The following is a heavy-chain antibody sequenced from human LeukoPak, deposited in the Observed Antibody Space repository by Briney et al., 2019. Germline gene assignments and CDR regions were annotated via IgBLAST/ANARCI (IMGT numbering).Heavy chain of an antibody. CDR3: ARVPRGVPAASSFDY. V-gene: IGHV4-34*01. CDR2: INHSGST. D-gene: IGHD2-2*01. J-gene: IGHJ4*02. Sequence: KPSETLSLTCAVYGGSFSGYYWSWIRQPPGKGLEWIGEINHSGSTNYNPSLKSRVTISVDTSKNQFSLKLSSVTAADTAVYYCARVPRGVPAASSFDYWGQGTLVTVSS. CDR1: GGSFSGYY.